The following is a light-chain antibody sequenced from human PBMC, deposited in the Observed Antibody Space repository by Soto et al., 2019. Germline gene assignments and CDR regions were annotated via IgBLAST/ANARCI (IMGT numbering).Light chain of an antibody. V-gene: IGKV1-39*01. CDR1: QRISTY. Sequence: QVAQSPSPLSASVGDRVAIICRASQRISTYLHWFQQKPGKAPKLLIYAASNLQSGVPSRFSGSGSETDFTLTISSLQPEDFATYSCQHSTTWTFGQGTKVDIK. CDR2: AAS. J-gene: IGKJ1*01. CDR3: QHSTTWT.